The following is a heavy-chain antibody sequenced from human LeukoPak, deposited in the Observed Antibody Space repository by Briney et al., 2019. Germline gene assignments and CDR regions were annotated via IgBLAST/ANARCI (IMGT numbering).Heavy chain of an antibody. V-gene: IGHV1-2*02. Sequence: GASVKVSCKASGYTFTGYYIQWVRQAPGQGLEWMGWINPNSGGTNYAQKFQGRVTMTLDSSISTAYMELTSLSSDDTAAYYCVRGGINSWTQPSFFDYWGQGTLVTVSS. CDR3: VRGGINSWTQPSFFDY. CDR1: GYTFTGYY. D-gene: IGHD6-13*01. J-gene: IGHJ4*02. CDR2: INPNSGGT.